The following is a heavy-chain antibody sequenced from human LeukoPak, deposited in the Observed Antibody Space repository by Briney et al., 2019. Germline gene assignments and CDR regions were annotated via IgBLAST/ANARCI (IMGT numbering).Heavy chain of an antibody. Sequence: PSQTLSLTCTVSGGSISSGAYYWSWIPQYPGKGLEWIGCIYYSGRTYYNPSLKSRLTISADTSRTQFSLNLKSVTAADTAVYYCARGKYYGSGSYDAFDIWGQGKMVTVSS. V-gene: IGHV4-31*03. CDR3: ARGKYYGSGSYDAFDI. CDR2: IYYSGRT. D-gene: IGHD3-10*01. CDR1: GGSISSGAYY. J-gene: IGHJ3*02.